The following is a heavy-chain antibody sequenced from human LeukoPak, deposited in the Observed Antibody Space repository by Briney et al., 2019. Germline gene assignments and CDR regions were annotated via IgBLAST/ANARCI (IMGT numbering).Heavy chain of an antibody. Sequence: PSETLSLTCTVSGGSISSYYWGWIRQPPGKGLEWIGSIYYSGSTYYNPSLKSRVTISVDTSKNQFSLKLSSVTAADTAVYYCARPRVVAATPYAFDIWGQGTMVTVSS. D-gene: IGHD2-15*01. CDR2: IYYSGST. J-gene: IGHJ3*02. V-gene: IGHV4-39*07. CDR3: ARPRVVAATPYAFDI. CDR1: GGSISSYY.